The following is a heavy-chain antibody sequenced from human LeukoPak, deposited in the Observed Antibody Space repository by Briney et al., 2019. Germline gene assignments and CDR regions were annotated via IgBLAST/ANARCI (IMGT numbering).Heavy chain of an antibody. CDR1: GFTFSSYA. CDR3: ARDLGGSCFDY. D-gene: IGHD6-13*01. J-gene: IGHJ4*02. CDR2: IRGSGGST. Sequence: PTGGSLRLSCAASGFTFSSYAMSWVRQAPGKGLEWVSGIRGSGGSTYYADSVKGRFTISRDNAKNSLYLQMHSLRAEDTAVYYCARDLGGSCFDYWGQGTLVTVSS. V-gene: IGHV3-23*01.